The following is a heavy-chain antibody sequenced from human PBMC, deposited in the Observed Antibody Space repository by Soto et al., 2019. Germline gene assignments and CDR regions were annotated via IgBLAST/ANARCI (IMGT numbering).Heavy chain of an antibody. Sequence: GASVKVSCKASGYSFTSLDINWVRQPAGQGLERMGWMQPSTGRTGYAQKFQGRVTMTRDTSINTAYMELTTLTSDDTAFYYCARGVSAGVDYWGQGTLVTVSS. CDR1: GYSFTSLD. V-gene: IGHV1-8*01. D-gene: IGHD1-26*01. CDR3: ARGVSAGVDY. J-gene: IGHJ4*02. CDR2: MQPSTGRT.